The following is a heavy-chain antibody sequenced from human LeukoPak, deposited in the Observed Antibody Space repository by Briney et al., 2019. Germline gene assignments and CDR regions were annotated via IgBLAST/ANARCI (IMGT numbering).Heavy chain of an antibody. CDR2: IYYSGST. Sequence: TSETLSLTCTVPGGSISSYYWSWIRQPPGKGLEWIGYIYYSGSTNYNPSLKSRVTISVDTSKNQFSLKLSSVTAADTAVYYCARASYYYMDVWGKGTTVTVSS. V-gene: IGHV4-59*08. CDR1: GGSISSYY. J-gene: IGHJ6*03. D-gene: IGHD3-16*01. CDR3: ARASYYYMDV.